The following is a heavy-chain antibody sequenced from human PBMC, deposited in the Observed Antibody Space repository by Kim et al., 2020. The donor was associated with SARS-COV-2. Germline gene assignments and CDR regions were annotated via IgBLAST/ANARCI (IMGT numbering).Heavy chain of an antibody. CDR3: TKRWTGYYHNYYYGMDV. D-gene: IGHD3-9*01. Sequence: GGSLRLSCAASGFTFSTYGMHWVRQAPGKGLEWVAVISYDGSNKYYEDSVKGRFTISRDNSKNTLYLQMNSLRAEDTAVYYCTKRWTGYYHNYYYGMDVWGQGTTVTVSS. CDR2: ISYDGSNK. J-gene: IGHJ6*02. CDR1: GFTFSTYG. V-gene: IGHV3-30*18.